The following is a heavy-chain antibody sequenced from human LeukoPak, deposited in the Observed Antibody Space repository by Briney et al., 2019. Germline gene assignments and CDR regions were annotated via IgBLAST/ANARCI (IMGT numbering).Heavy chain of an antibody. CDR1: GGSISSGGYY. CDR2: IYYSGST. J-gene: IGHJ6*02. D-gene: IGHD2-15*01. CDR3: ARDRLQVAATLSYYDYGMDV. Sequence: PSQTLSLTCTVSGGSISSGGYYWSWIRQHPGKGLEWIGYIYYSGSTYYNPSLKSRVTISVDTSKNQFSLKLSSVTAADTAVYYCARDRLQVAATLSYYDYGMDVWGQGTTVTVSS. V-gene: IGHV4-31*03.